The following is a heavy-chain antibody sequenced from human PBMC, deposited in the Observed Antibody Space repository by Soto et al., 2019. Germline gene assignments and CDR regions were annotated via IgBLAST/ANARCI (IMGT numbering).Heavy chain of an antibody. CDR2: IGTAGDT. D-gene: IGHD2-15*01. V-gene: IGHV3-13*01. CDR3: AREHVLRDAGVGYYYYGMDV. J-gene: IGHJ6*02. Sequence: GGSLRPSCAASGFTFSSYDMHWVRQATGKGLEWVSAIGTAGDTYYPGSVKGRFTISRENAKNSLYLQMNSLRAGDTAVYYCAREHVLRDAGVGYYYYGMDVWGQGTTVTVSS. CDR1: GFTFSSYD.